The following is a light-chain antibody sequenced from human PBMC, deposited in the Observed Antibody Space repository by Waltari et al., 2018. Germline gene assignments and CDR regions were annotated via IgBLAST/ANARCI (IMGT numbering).Light chain of an antibody. CDR3: QQDSATPLT. J-gene: IGKJ4*01. CDR2: TAS. CDR1: QGINRE. V-gene: IGKV1-39*01. Sequence: DIQMTQSPSSLSASVGDRVTVTCWASQGINRELSWYQQKPGKAPTLLIYTASSLQTGVSSRFSGSGSGTDFTLTISRLQPEDVATYYCQQDSATPLTFGGGTKVEIK.